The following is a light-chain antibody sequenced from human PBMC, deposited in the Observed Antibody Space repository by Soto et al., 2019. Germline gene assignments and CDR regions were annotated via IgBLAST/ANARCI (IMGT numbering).Light chain of an antibody. Sequence: EVVMTQSPATLSVSPGEKATLSCRASETVATNLAWYQQKPGQAPRLLISGASTRATGIPARFSGSGSGTDFTLTISGLEPEDFAVYYCQHRFSWPPAFGQGTKVDIK. V-gene: IGKV3-11*01. CDR1: ETVATN. J-gene: IGKJ1*01. CDR3: QHRFSWPPA. CDR2: GAS.